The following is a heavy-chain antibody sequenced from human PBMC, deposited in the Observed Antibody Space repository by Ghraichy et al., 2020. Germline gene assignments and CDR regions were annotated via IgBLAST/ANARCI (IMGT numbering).Heavy chain of an antibody. Sequence: ESLNISCTVSGGSISSYYWSWIRQPPGKGLEWIGYIYYSGSTNYNPSLKSRVTISVDTSKNQFSLKLSSVTAADTAVYYCARSSSGWFDPWGQGTLVTVSS. CDR1: GGSISSYY. D-gene: IGHD6-13*01. J-gene: IGHJ5*02. V-gene: IGHV4-59*01. CDR2: IYYSGST. CDR3: ARSSSGWFDP.